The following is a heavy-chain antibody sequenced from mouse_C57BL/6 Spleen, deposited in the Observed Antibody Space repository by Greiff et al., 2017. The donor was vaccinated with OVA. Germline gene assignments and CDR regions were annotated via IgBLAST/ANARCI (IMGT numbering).Heavy chain of an antibody. CDR3: ARSYDYDEGAAY. J-gene: IGHJ3*01. V-gene: IGHV3-6*01. Sequence: EVKLMESGPGLVKPSQSLSLTCSVTGYSITSGYYWNWIRQFPGNKLEWMGYIRYDGSNNYNPSLKNRISITRDTSKNQFFLKLNSVTTEDTATYYCARSYDYDEGAAYWGQGTLVTVSA. CDR2: IRYDGSN. CDR1: GYSITSGYY. D-gene: IGHD2-4*01.